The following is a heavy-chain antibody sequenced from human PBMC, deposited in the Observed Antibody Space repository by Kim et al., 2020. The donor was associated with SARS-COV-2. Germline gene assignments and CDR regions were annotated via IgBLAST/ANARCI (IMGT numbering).Heavy chain of an antibody. CDR1: GYTFTSYD. Sequence: ASVKVSCKASGYTFTSYDINWVRQATGQGLEWMGWMNPNSGNTGYAQKFQGRVTMTRNTSISTAYMELSSLRSEDTAVYYCARTYSSSWYFPWFDPWGQGTLVTVSS. CDR3: ARTYSSSWYFPWFDP. J-gene: IGHJ5*02. CDR2: MNPNSGNT. V-gene: IGHV1-8*01. D-gene: IGHD6-13*01.